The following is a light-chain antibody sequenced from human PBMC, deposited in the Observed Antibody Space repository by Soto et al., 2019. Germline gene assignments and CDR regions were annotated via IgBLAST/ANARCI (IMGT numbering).Light chain of an antibody. CDR1: QSLDRW. CDR3: QQYHSYSRT. Sequence: DIQMTQSPSTLSASVGDRVTITCRASQSLDRWLAWYQQKPGKAPKVLIYDASNLESGVPSRFSGSGYGTEFTLTISSLQPDDSATYYCQQYHSYSRTFGQGTKVEIK. J-gene: IGKJ1*01. V-gene: IGKV1-5*01. CDR2: DAS.